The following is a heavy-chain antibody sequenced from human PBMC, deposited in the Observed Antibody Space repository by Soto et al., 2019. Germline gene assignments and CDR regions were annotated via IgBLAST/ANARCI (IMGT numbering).Heavy chain of an antibody. CDR3: AREGSYSAYNFAHGIQLWSFDF. CDR2: IFSSGST. V-gene: IGHV4-4*07. D-gene: IGHD5-12*01. J-gene: IGHJ4*02. Sequence: SETLSPTSTVSGGSMNTFYWSWVRQLAGKGLEWVGRIFSSGSTSFNPSIESRVTMSVDTSKNLFSLNLSSVTAADMAVYYCAREGSYSAYNFAHGIQLWSFDFWGQGALVTVSS. CDR1: GGSMNTFY.